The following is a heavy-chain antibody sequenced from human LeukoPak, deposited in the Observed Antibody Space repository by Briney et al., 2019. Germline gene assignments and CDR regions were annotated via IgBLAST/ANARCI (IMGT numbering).Heavy chain of an antibody. D-gene: IGHD6-13*01. V-gene: IGHV3-11*01. CDR1: GFTFSDYY. J-gene: IGHJ1*01. CDR3: ASRAAAGNYEYFQH. CDR2: ISSSGSTI. Sequence: GGSLRLSCAASGFTFSDYYMSWIRQAPGKGLEWVSYISSSGSTIYYADSVKGRFTISRDNAKNSLYLQMNSLRAEDTAVYYCASRAAAGNYEYFQHRGQGTLVTVSS.